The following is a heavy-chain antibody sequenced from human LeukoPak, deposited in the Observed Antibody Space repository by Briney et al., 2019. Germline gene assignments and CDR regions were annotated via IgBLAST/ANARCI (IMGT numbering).Heavy chain of an antibody. CDR3: ARELRGSSWYGVDY. D-gene: IGHD6-13*01. CDR2: IYTSGST. J-gene: IGHJ4*02. Sequence: SETLSLTCTVSGYSISSYYWSWIRQPAGKGLEWIGRIYTSGSTNYNPSLKSRVTISVDTSKNQFSLKLSSVTAADTAVYYCARELRGSSWYGVDYWGQGTLVTVSS. CDR1: GYSISSYY. V-gene: IGHV4-4*07.